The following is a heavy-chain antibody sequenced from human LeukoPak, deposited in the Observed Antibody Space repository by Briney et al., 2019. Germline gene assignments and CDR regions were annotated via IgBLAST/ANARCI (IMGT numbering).Heavy chain of an antibody. J-gene: IGHJ4*02. D-gene: IGHD3-10*01. Sequence: SETLSLTCTVSGGSISSGSYYWSWIRQPAGKGLEWIGRIYTSGSTHYNPSLKSRVTISVDTSKNQFSLKLSSVTAADTAVYYCTGNYYGSGSYADFDYWGQGTLVTVSS. CDR3: TGNYYGSGSYADFDY. CDR1: GGSISSGSYY. V-gene: IGHV4-61*02. CDR2: IYTSGST.